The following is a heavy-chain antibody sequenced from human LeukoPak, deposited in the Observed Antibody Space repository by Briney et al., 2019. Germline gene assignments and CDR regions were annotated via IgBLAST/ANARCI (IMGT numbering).Heavy chain of an antibody. D-gene: IGHD1-26*01. Sequence: GGSLRLSCAASGFTFSSYWMSWVRQAPGKGLEWVSSISSSSSYIYYADSVKGRFTISRDNAKNSLYLQMNSLRAEDTAVYYCARDGAGGSYSIWGQGTMVTVSS. CDR2: ISSSSSYI. CDR1: GFTFSSYW. J-gene: IGHJ3*02. CDR3: ARDGAGGSYSI. V-gene: IGHV3-21*01.